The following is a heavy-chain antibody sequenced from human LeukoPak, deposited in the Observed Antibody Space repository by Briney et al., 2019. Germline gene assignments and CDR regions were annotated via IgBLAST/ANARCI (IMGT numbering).Heavy chain of an antibody. CDR1: GYTFTSYG. D-gene: IGHD6-6*01. CDR2: ISAYNGNT. V-gene: IGHV1-18*01. Sequence: ASVKVSCKASGYTFTSYGISWVRQAPGQGLEWMGWISAYNGNTNYAQKLQGRVTMTTDTSTSTAYMELRSLRSDDTAVYYCARGGDSSSSGYYYYYMDVWGKGTTVTVSS. J-gene: IGHJ6*03. CDR3: ARGGDSSSSGYYYYYMDV.